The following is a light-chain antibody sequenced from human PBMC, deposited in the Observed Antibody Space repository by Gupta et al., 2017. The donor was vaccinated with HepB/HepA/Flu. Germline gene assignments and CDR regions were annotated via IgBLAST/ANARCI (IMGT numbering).Light chain of an antibody. V-gene: IGKV3-20*01. J-gene: IGKJ4*01. CDR3: QQDGSSVT. CDR1: QSVGSSY. Sequence: DIVLTQSPGTLSLSPGERATLSCRASQSVGSSYLAWYQQKPGQAPRLLIYGTSSRSTDITDRFSGSGEGTDFTLTSSRRETEDCEVYYGQQDGSSVTFGGGTKVEIK. CDR2: GTS.